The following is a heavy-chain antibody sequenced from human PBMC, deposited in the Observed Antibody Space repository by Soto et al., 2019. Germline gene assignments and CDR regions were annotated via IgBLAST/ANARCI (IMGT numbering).Heavy chain of an antibody. CDR2: INAGNGNT. CDR3: TTVPPKSPQGGR. V-gene: IGHV1-3*01. Sequence: ASVKVSCKASGYTFTSYAMHWVRQAPGQRLEWMGWINAGNGNTKYSQKFQGRVTITRDTSASTAYMELNSLKTEDTAVYYCTTVPPKSPQGGRGGQGTLVTVSS. J-gene: IGHJ4*02. D-gene: IGHD1-26*01. CDR1: GYTFTSYA.